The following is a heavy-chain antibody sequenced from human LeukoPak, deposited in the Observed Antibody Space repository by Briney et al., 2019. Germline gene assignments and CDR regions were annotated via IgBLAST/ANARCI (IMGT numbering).Heavy chain of an antibody. D-gene: IGHD4-17*01. V-gene: IGHV1-69*13. Sequence: SVKVSCKASGGTFSSYAISWVRQAPGQGLEWMGGIIPIFGTANYAQKFQGRVTITADESTSIAYMELSSLRSEDTAVYYCAREYRYGDYGIDWGQGTLVTVSS. CDR2: IIPIFGTA. CDR3: AREYRYGDYGID. CDR1: GGTFSSYA. J-gene: IGHJ4*02.